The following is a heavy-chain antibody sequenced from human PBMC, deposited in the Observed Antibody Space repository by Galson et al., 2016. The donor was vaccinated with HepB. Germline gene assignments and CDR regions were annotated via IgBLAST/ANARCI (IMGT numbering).Heavy chain of an antibody. V-gene: IGHV3-48*02. CDR1: GFSFSAYS. J-gene: IGHJ4*02. D-gene: IGHD3-10*01. CDR3: TRGLSSDY. Sequence: SLRLSCAASGFSFSAYSINWVRQAPGKGLEWVSYISGGSSATYYADSVKGRFTISRDDAKNSLYLQMNSLRDEDTAVYYCTRGLSSDYWGQGTLVTVSS. CDR2: ISGGSSAT.